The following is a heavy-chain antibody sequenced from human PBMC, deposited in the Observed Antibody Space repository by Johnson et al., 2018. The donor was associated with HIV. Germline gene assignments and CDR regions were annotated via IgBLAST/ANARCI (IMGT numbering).Heavy chain of an antibody. J-gene: IGHJ3*02. CDR2: VWFDGSHK. D-gene: IGHD5-18*01. V-gene: IGHV3-33*06. CDR3: AKARGTAPRGSSVFDI. Sequence: QVQLVESGGGLVRPGRSLRLSCAASGFTFSSYGMHWVRQTPGKGLEWVAVVWFDGSHKYYADSVKGRFTISRDNSKNTLYLQMNSLRAEDTAVYYCAKARGTAPRGSSVFDIWGQGTMVTVS. CDR1: GFTFSSYG.